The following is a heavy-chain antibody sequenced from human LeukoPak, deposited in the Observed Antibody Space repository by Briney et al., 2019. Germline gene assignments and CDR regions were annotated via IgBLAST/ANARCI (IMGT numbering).Heavy chain of an antibody. CDR1: GFTLSSHS. Sequence: PGGSLRLSCAASGFTLSSHSMNWVRQAPGKGLEWVSSISSSSTYIYHADSVKGRFTISRDSAKNSLYLQMNSLRAEDTAVYYCARVEGASSSLPSPYFYGMDVWGQGTTVTVSS. V-gene: IGHV3-21*01. CDR3: ARVEGASSSLPSPYFYGMDV. J-gene: IGHJ6*02. D-gene: IGHD6-13*01. CDR2: ISSSSTYI.